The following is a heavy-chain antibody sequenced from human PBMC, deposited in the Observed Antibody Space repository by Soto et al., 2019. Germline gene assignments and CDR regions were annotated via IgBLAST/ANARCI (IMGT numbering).Heavy chain of an antibody. D-gene: IGHD3-10*02. CDR2: ISATGTT. J-gene: IGHJ5*02. Sequence: SETLSLTCTVSGSTISGFYWRWIRKSAGKGLEWIGRISATGTTDYNPSLKSRVMMSVDTSKKQLSMKLRSVAAADTAVYYCVSDGTDYLRDWFDPWGQGISVTVSS. V-gene: IGHV4-4*07. CDR1: GSTISGFY. CDR3: VSDGTDYLRDWFDP.